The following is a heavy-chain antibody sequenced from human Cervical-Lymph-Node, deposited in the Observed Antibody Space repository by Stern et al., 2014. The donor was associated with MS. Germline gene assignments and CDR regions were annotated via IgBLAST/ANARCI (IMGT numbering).Heavy chain of an antibody. D-gene: IGHD3-16*02. J-gene: IGHJ4*02. V-gene: IGHV4-61*02. Sequence: QLVQSVPGLVKPSQTLSLTCTVSGGSISSGSYYWSWIRQPAGKRLEWIGRMFSSGHTFYNPPLKSRVNISVDTPQNQFSLALSSVTAADTAVYYCARGYRFFDDWGQGTLVTVSS. CDR3: ARGYRFFDD. CDR2: MFSSGHT. CDR1: GGSISSGSYY.